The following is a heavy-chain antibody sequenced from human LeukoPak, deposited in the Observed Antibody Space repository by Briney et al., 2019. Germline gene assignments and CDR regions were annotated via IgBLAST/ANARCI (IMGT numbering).Heavy chain of an antibody. D-gene: IGHD3-22*01. CDR2: IYPGHSDT. CDR1: GYSFSTFW. Sequence: GESLKISCKGSGYSFSTFWIGWVRQMPGKGLEWMGIIYPGHSDTKYSPSFQGQVTMSADRSINTAYLQWSSLKASDTAIYYCARAPLDSSGNHWGVWFDPWGQGTLVTVSS. CDR3: ARAPLDSSGNHWGVWFDP. J-gene: IGHJ5*02. V-gene: IGHV5-51*01.